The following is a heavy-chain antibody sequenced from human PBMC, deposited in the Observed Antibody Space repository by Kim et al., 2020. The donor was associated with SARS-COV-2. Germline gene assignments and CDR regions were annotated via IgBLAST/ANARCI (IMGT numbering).Heavy chain of an antibody. CDR2: ISGSGGST. V-gene: IGHV3-23*01. D-gene: IGHD4-17*01. J-gene: IGHJ6*02. Sequence: GGSLRLSCAASGFTFSSYAMSWVRQAPGKGLEWVSAISGSGGSTYYADSVKGRFTISRDNSKNTLYLQMNSLRAEDTAVYYCAKGGPTGGDYESYYYGMDVWGQGTTVTVSS. CDR1: GFTFSSYA. CDR3: AKGGPTGGDYESYYYGMDV.